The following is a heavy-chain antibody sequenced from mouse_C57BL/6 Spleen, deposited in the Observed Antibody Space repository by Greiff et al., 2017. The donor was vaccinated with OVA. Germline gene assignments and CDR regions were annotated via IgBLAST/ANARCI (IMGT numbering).Heavy chain of an antibody. CDR1: GYAFSSSW. J-gene: IGHJ1*03. Sequence: VQRVESGPELVKPGASVKISCKASGYAFSSSWMNWVKQRPGKGLEWIGRIYPGDGGTNYNGKFTGKATLTADKSSSTAYMQLSSLTSEDSAVYVCARGDYYGSSYWYFDVWGTGTTVTVSS. CDR3: ARGDYYGSSYWYFDV. D-gene: IGHD1-1*01. CDR2: IYPGDGGT. V-gene: IGHV1-82*01.